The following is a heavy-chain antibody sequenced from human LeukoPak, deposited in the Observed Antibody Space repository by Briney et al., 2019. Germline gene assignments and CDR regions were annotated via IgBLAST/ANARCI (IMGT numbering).Heavy chain of an antibody. Sequence: ASVKVSCKASGYTFTGYYMHWVRQAPGQGLEWIGIINPSGGSTSYAQKFQGRVTMTRDTSTSTVYMELSSLRSEDTAVYYCARGSDVLRYFDWLYYFDYWGQGTLVTVSS. V-gene: IGHV1-46*01. CDR1: GYTFTGYY. CDR2: INPSGGST. CDR3: ARGSDVLRYFDWLYYFDY. J-gene: IGHJ4*02. D-gene: IGHD3-9*01.